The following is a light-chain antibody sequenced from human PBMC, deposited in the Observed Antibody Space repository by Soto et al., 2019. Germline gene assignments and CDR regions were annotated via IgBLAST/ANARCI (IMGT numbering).Light chain of an antibody. V-gene: IGKV3-20*01. Sequence: EIVLTQSPGTLSLSPGERATLSCRASQSFNSIYLAWYQQKPGQAPRLLIYGASSRATGIPDRFSGSGSGTDFTLTISRLEPEDFAVYYCHQYDSGTFGQGTKVDMK. CDR2: GAS. CDR3: HQYDSGT. CDR1: QSFNSIY. J-gene: IGKJ1*01.